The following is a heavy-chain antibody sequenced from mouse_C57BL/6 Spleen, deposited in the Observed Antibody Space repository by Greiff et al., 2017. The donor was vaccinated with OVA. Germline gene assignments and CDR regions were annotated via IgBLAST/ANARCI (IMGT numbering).Heavy chain of an antibody. V-gene: IGHV1-61*01. CDR2: IYPSDSET. Sequence: VQLQQPGAELVRPGSSVKLSCKASGYTFTSYWMDWVKQRPGQGLEWIGNIYPSDSETHYNQKFKDKATLTVDKSSSTAYMQLSSLTSEDSAVYYCARRGSYAMDYWGQGTSVTVSS. CDR3: ARRGSYAMDY. CDR1: GYTFTSYW. J-gene: IGHJ4*01.